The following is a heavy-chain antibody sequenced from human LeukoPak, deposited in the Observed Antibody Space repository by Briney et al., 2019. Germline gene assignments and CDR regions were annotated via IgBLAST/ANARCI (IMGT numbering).Heavy chain of an antibody. CDR3: ARVRGTAMVTVDY. CDR2: IKQDGSEK. CDR1: GFTFSGSA. D-gene: IGHD5-18*01. J-gene: IGHJ4*02. V-gene: IGHV3-7*04. Sequence: GGSLRLSCAASGFTFSGSAIHWVRQAPGKGLEWVANIKQDGSEKYYVDSVKGRFTISRDNAKNSLYLQMNSLRAEDTAVYYCARVRGTAMVTVDYWGQGTLVTVSS.